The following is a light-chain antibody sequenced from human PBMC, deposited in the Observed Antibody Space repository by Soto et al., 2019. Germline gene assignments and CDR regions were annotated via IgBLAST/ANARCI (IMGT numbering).Light chain of an antibody. V-gene: IGLV2-14*01. J-gene: IGLJ1*01. CDR1: SSDVGGYNY. Sequence: QSALTQPASVSGSPGQSITISCTGTSSDVGGYNYVSWYQKHPGKAPKLMIYDVSTRPSGVSNRFSGSKSGNTASLTISGLQAEDEADYYCSSYTSSSTLLYVFGTGTKLTVL. CDR3: SSYTSSSTLLYV. CDR2: DVS.